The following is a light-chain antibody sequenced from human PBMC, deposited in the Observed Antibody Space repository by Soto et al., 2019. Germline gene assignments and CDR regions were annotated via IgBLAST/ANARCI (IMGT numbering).Light chain of an antibody. CDR3: SSYGGGNNLL. J-gene: IGLJ2*01. Sequence: QSVLTQPPSASGSPGQSVTISCTGTSSDVGGYNYVSWYQQHPGKAPKLMIYEVTKRPSGVPDRFSGSKSDNTASLTVSGFQAEDEADYYCSSYGGGNNLLFGGGTKLTVL. CDR2: EVT. CDR1: SSDVGGYNY. V-gene: IGLV2-8*01.